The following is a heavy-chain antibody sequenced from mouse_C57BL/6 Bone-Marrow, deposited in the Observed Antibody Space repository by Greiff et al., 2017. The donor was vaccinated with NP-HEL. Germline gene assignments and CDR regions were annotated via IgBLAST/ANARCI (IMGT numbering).Heavy chain of an antibody. V-gene: IGHV5-15*01. J-gene: IGHJ4*01. CDR3: ARRLGPYYYAMDY. CDR1: GFTFSDYG. Sequence: EVKLVESGGGLVQPGGSLKLSCAASGFTFSDYGMAWVRQAPRKGPEWVAFISNLAYSIYYADTVTGRFTLAREKAKTTLYLEMSSLRSEDTAMYYCARRLGPYYYAMDYWGQGTSVTVSS. CDR2: ISNLAYSI. D-gene: IGHD4-1*01.